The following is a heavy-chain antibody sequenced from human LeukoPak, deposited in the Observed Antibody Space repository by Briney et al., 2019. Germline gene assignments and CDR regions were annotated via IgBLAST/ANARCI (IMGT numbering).Heavy chain of an antibody. Sequence: ASVKVSCKASGYTFTGYHMHWVRQAPGQGLEWMGRINPNTGGTEYAQKFQGRVTMTRDTSISTAYMDLSRLRSDDTAVYYCARVGPDYYDSSGYFFLDYWGQGTLVTVSS. CDR2: INPNTGGT. D-gene: IGHD3-22*01. CDR1: GYTFTGYH. J-gene: IGHJ4*02. CDR3: ARVGPDYYDSSGYFFLDY. V-gene: IGHV1-2*06.